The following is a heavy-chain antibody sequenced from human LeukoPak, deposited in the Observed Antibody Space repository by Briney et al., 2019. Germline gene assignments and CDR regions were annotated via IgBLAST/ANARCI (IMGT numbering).Heavy chain of an antibody. CDR2: IYYSGST. Sequence: PSESLSLTCTVSGGSISSGGYYWSWIRQHPGKGLEWIGYIYYSGSTYYNPSLKSRVTISVDTSKNQFSLKLSSVTAADTAVYYCARVDTATIHYYGMDVWGQGTTVTVSS. D-gene: IGHD5-18*01. J-gene: IGHJ6*02. V-gene: IGHV4-31*03. CDR1: GGSISSGGYY. CDR3: ARVDTATIHYYGMDV.